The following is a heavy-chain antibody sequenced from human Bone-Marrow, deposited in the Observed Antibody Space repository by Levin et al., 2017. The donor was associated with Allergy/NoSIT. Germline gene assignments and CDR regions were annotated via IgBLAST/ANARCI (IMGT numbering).Heavy chain of an antibody. V-gene: IGHV3-30*18. CDR2: VSYDGTNK. Sequence: GGSLRLSCAASGFTFSSNGMHWVRQAPGKGLEWVAAVSYDGTNKNYADSVKGRFSISRDNSKNTLYLQMNSLRGEDTAVYYCAKGGDRGYDFVGYYYYGMDVWGQGTTVTVSS. CDR1: GFTFSSNG. D-gene: IGHD5-12*01. J-gene: IGHJ6*02. CDR3: AKGGDRGYDFVGYYYYGMDV.